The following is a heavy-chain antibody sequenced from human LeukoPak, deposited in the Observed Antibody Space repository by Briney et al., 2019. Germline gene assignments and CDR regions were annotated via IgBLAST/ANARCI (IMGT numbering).Heavy chain of an antibody. V-gene: IGHV3-33*06. J-gene: IGHJ5*01. Sequence: PGMSLRLSCAAYGFTFTNFAMHWVRQAPGKGLVWVAVIWSDGSRKEYIDSVKDRFTVSRDNSKNTLYLQMNSLRAEDTALYFCAKDMGVLRSAERHPDNWFDSWGQGTLVTVSS. CDR2: IWSDGSRK. CDR1: GFTFTNFA. CDR3: AKDMGVLRSAERHPDNWFDS. D-gene: IGHD3-10*01.